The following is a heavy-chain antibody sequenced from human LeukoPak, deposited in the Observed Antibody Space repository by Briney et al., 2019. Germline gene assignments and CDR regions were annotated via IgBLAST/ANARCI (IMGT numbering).Heavy chain of an antibody. J-gene: IGHJ6*02. D-gene: IGHD3-22*01. Sequence: ASVKVSCKASGYTFTGYYMHWVRQAPGQGLEWMGWINPNSDGTNYAQKFQGRVTMTRDTSISTAYMELSRLRSDDTAVYYCARAPSVNYYDSSGYLSAYYYGMDVWGQGTTVTVSS. CDR1: GYTFTGYY. V-gene: IGHV1-2*02. CDR2: INPNSDGT. CDR3: ARAPSVNYYDSSGYLSAYYYGMDV.